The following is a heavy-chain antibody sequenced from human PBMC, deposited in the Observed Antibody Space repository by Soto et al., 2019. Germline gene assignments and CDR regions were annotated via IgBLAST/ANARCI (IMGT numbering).Heavy chain of an antibody. Sequence: QVQLVESGGGVVQPGRSLRLSCAASGFSFSSYGMHWVRQAPGKGLEWVAVIWYDGSNKYYADSVKGRFTISRDNSKNTLYLQMNSLRAEDTAVYYCARDSETVARRPFGDAFDIWGQGTMVTVSS. J-gene: IGHJ3*02. CDR1: GFSFSSYG. CDR3: ARDSETVARRPFGDAFDI. CDR2: IWYDGSNK. V-gene: IGHV3-33*01. D-gene: IGHD2-15*01.